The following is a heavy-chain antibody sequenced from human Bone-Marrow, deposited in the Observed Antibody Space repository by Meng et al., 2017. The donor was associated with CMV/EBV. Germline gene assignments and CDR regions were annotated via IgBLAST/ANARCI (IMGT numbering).Heavy chain of an antibody. CDR1: GFTVSSNY. Sequence: GESLKISCAASGFTVSSNYMSWVRQAPGKGLEWVSAISGSGGSTYYADSVKGRFTISRDNSKNTLYLQMNSLRAEDTAVYYCAKGRYGMDVWGQGTTVTVSS. CDR2: ISGSGGST. V-gene: IGHV3-23*01. J-gene: IGHJ6*02. CDR3: AKGRYGMDV.